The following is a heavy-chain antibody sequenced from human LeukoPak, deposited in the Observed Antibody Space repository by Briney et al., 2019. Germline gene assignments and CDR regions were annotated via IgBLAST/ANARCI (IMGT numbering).Heavy chain of an antibody. Sequence: SETLSLTCAVYGGSFSGYYWGWIRQPPGKGLERIGEINHSGSTNYNPSLKSRVTISVDTSKNQFSLKLSSVTAADTAVYYCARGSRSGSIAAFLRYWGQGTLVTVSS. J-gene: IGHJ4*02. CDR3: ARGSRSGSIAAFLRY. CDR1: GGSFSGYY. CDR2: INHSGST. V-gene: IGHV4-34*01. D-gene: IGHD6-6*01.